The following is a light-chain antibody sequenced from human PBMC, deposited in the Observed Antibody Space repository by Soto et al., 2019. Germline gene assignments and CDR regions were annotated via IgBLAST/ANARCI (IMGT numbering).Light chain of an antibody. Sequence: LTQPASVSGPPGQAITVSCSGTSSDIGAHNFVSWYQQHPGKAPKLIIYEVINRPSGVSDRFSGSKSGNTASLTISGLQSEDEADYYCNSYTTSNTFVFGSGTKVTVL. CDR2: EVI. CDR3: NSYTTSNTFV. V-gene: IGLV2-14*03. J-gene: IGLJ1*01. CDR1: SSDIGAHNF.